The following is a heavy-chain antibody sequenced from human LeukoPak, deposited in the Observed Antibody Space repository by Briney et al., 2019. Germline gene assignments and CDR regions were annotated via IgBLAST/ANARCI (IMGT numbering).Heavy chain of an antibody. J-gene: IGHJ4*02. CDR1: GFNFSDSR. Sequence: GGSLRLSCATSGFNFSDSRMTWVRQAPGKGLQWVANINRDGTEKHFLDSVEGRFIISRDNAKKSLYLQMSSLRPQDTAVYFCVRGDWYFEAWGQGTLVTVSS. D-gene: IGHD2-21*01. V-gene: IGHV3-7*04. CDR2: INRDGTEK. CDR3: VRGDWYFEA.